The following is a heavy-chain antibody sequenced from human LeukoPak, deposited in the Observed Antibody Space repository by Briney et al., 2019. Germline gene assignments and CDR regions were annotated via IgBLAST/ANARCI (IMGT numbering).Heavy chain of an antibody. CDR1: GFSFNKYT. Sequence: GGSLRLSCAACGFSFNKYTMRWVGQAPGKGMEYVSGISSNGGTKYYADSVKARFTISRDNFKNTVYLQMDSLRTEDMAVYYCAREYCTTNNCYNWGLGYWGQGTLVTVSS. CDR2: ISSNGGTK. D-gene: IGHD2-2*02. CDR3: AREYCTTNNCYNWGLGY. J-gene: IGHJ4*02. V-gene: IGHV3-64*02.